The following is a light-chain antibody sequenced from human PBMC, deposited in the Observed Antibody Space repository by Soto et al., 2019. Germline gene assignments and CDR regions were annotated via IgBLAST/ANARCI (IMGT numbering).Light chain of an antibody. J-gene: IGLJ1*01. Sequence: QSVLNQPASVSGSPGQSITISCTGTSSDVGGYNYVSWYQHHPGKAPKLIIYDVSNRPSGVSIRFSGSKSDNTASLTISGLRPEDEADYHCSSYTTSNTRQIVFGTGTKVTVL. V-gene: IGLV2-14*03. CDR1: SSDVGGYNY. CDR2: DVS. CDR3: SSYTTSNTRQIV.